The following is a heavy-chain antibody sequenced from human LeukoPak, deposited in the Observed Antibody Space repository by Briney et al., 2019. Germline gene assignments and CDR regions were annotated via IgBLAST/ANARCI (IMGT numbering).Heavy chain of an antibody. V-gene: IGHV3-7*01. Sequence: GGSLRLSCAASGFTFSSYWMSWVRQAPGKGLEWVANIKQDGSEKYYVDSVKGRFTISRDNAKNSLYLQMNSLRAEDTAVYYCARRWVVGPYYFDYWGQGTLVTVSS. J-gene: IGHJ4*02. CDR3: ARRWVVGPYYFDY. CDR1: GFTFSSYW. D-gene: IGHD1-26*01. CDR2: IKQDGSEK.